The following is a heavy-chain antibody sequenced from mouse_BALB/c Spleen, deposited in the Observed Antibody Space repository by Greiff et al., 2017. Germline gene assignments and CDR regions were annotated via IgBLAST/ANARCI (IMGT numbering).Heavy chain of an antibody. J-gene: IGHJ1*01. Sequence: DVQLQESGPGLVKPSQSLSLTCSVTGYSITSGYYWNWIRQFPGNKLEWMGYISYDGSNNYNPSLKNRISITRDTSKNQFFLKLNSVTTEDTATYYCARGYRYGYFDVWGAGTTVTVSS. CDR1: GYSITSGYY. V-gene: IGHV3-6*02. CDR2: ISYDGSN. D-gene: IGHD2-14*01. CDR3: ARGYRYGYFDV.